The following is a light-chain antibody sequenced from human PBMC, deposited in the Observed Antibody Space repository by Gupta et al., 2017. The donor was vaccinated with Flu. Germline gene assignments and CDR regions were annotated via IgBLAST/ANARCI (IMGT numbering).Light chain of an antibody. CDR3: QQRSDLPMYT. CDR1: QSVGNY. V-gene: IGKV3-11*01. CDR2: DAS. J-gene: IGKJ2*01. Sequence: EIVLTQSRVTLSLSPGERAVLTCRASQSVGNYLAWYQQRPGQAPRLLMIDASKRAAGIPARFIGSGSGTDFTLTITTREAEEFAVDYCQQRSDLPMYTFGQGTKVEIK.